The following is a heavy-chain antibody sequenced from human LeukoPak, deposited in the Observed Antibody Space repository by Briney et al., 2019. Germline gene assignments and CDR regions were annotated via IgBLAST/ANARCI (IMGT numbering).Heavy chain of an antibody. J-gene: IGHJ3*02. D-gene: IGHD3-3*01. CDR3: ARDEQSWGFWSGYSRNTAFDI. V-gene: IGHV3-7*01. CDR1: GFTFSSYW. CDR2: IKQDGSEK. Sequence: GGSLRLSCAASGFTFSSYWMSWVRQAPGKGLEWVANIKQDGSEKYYVDSVKGRFTISRDNAKNSLYLQMNSLRAEDTAVYYCARDEQSWGFWSGYSRNTAFDIWGQGTMVTVSS.